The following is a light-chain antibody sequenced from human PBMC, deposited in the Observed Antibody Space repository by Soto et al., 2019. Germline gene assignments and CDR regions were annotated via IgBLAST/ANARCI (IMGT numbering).Light chain of an antibody. CDR3: QQLNSYPLT. CDR1: QGISSY. V-gene: IGKV1-9*01. J-gene: IGKJ4*01. CDR2: AAS. Sequence: DIQLTQSPSFLSASVGDRVTITCRASQGISSYLAWYQQKPGKAPKLLIYAASTLQIGVPSRFSGSGSVTEFTLTISSLQPDDFATYYCQQLNSYPLTFGGGTKVEIK.